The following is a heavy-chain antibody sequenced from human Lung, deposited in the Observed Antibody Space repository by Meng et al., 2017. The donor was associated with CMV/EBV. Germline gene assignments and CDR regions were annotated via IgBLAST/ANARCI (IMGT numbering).Heavy chain of an antibody. V-gene: IGHV3-74*01. D-gene: IGHD3-22*01. CDR3: ARSYYYDSSGYYYPVDY. CDR1: GFTFSSYW. CDR2: INSDGSST. Sequence: GEXXRISCAASGFTFSSYWMHWVRQAPGKGLVWVSRINSDGSSTSYADSVKGRFTISRDNAKNTLYLQMNSLRAEDTAVYYCARSYYYDSSGYYYPVDYWXQGTLVTVSS. J-gene: IGHJ4*02.